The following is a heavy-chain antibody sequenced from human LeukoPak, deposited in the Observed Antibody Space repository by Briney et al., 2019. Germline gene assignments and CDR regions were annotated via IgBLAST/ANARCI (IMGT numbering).Heavy chain of an antibody. CDR2: LNEDGGYT. D-gene: IGHD2-15*01. J-gene: IGHJ4*02. Sequence: GGSLRLSCAASGFTFSIYAMSWVRQAPGKGLAWVSGLNEDGGYTYYADSVKGRFTISRDNSENTLYLQMSSLRAEDTAIYCCVRVFSCSGGSCPLFDSWGQGTLVSVSS. CDR3: VRVFSCSGGSCPLFDS. CDR1: GFTFSIYA. V-gene: IGHV3-23*01.